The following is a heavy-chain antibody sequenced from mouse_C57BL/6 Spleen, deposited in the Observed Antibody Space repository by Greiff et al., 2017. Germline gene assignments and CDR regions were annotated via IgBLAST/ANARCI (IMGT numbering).Heavy chain of an antibody. J-gene: IGHJ4*01. CDR3: ARFPGSSYGYAMDY. CDR2: IDPSDSYT. V-gene: IGHV1-69*01. Sequence: QVQLQQPGAELVMPGASVKLSCKASGYTFTSYWMHWVKQRPGQGLEWIGEIDPSDSYTNYNQKFKGKSTLTVDKSSSTAYIQLSSLTSEDSAVYYCARFPGSSYGYAMDYWGQGTSVTVSS. D-gene: IGHD1-1*01. CDR1: GYTFTSYW.